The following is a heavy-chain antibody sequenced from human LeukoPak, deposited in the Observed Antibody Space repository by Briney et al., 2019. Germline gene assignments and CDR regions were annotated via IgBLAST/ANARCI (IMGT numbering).Heavy chain of an antibody. V-gene: IGHV3-23*01. CDR1: GFTFNTHA. J-gene: IGHJ4*02. CDR2: IRSSGRNP. D-gene: IGHD3-10*01. CDR3: PEDRSNFYEASGAYYKMKGDF. Sequence: GGSLRLSCGASGFTFNTHAMSWVRQAPGKGLEGVASIRSSGRNPYYADSVKGRFTIFRDNSKNTLYLQMNSLRGEDTAIFYCPEDRSNFYEASGAYYKMKGDFWGQGSLVTVSS.